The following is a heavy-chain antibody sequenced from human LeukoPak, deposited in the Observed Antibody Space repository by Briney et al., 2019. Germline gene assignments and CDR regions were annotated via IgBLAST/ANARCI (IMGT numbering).Heavy chain of an antibody. J-gene: IGHJ5*02. CDR2: IYYSGST. V-gene: IGHV4-34*01. D-gene: IGHD3-10*01. CDR1: GGSFSGYY. Sequence: SETLSLTCAVYGGSFSGYYWSWIRQPPGKGLEWIGSIYYSGSTYYNPSLKSRVTISVDTSKNQFSLKLSSVTAADTAVYYCARVGGDWFDPWGQGTLVTVSS. CDR3: ARVGGDWFDP.